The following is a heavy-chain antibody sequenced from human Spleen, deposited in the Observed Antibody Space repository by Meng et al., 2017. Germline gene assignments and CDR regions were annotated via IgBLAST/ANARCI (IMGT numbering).Heavy chain of an antibody. CDR2: IYYSVST. Sequence: VQLQGSVPGLVKTSQTLSLTCVVSGGSISSGGYDWSWIRQHPGKGLEWIGYIYYSVSTYYNPSLKSRVTISVDTSKNQFSLKLSSVTAADTAVYYCARGPTTMAHDFDYWGQGTLVTVSS. D-gene: IGHD4-11*01. CDR1: GGSISSGGYD. CDR3: ARGPTTMAHDFDY. J-gene: IGHJ4*02. V-gene: IGHV4-31*11.